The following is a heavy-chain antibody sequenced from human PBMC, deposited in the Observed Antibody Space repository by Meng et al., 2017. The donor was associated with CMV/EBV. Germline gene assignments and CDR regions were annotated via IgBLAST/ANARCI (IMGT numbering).Heavy chain of an antibody. V-gene: IGHV3-72*01. J-gene: IGHJ4*02. Sequence: SGFTFSDHYMDWVRQTPGKGLEWVGRARDKANSYTTEYAPSVRGRFTVSRDESKSSLYLQMNSLKSEDTAVYYCVRAPPRNRVYSFDSWGQGTLVTVSS. CDR3: VRAPPRNRVYSFDS. CDR1: GFTFSDHY. D-gene: IGHD2-21*01. CDR2: ARDKANSYTT.